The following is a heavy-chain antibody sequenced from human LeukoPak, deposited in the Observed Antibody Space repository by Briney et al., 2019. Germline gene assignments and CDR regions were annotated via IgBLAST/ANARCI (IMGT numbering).Heavy chain of an antibody. Sequence: ASVKVSCKASGYTFTGYYMHWVRQAPGQGLEWMGWINPNSGGTNYAQKFQGRVTMTRDTSISTAYMELSRLRSDDTAVYYCARVLTDERFLPPLFDYWGQGTLVTVSS. D-gene: IGHD3-3*01. CDR2: INPNSGGT. CDR1: GYTFTGYY. V-gene: IGHV1-2*02. CDR3: ARVLTDERFLPPLFDY. J-gene: IGHJ4*02.